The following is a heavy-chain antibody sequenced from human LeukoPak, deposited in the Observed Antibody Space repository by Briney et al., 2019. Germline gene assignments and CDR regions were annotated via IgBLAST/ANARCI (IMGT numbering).Heavy chain of an antibody. J-gene: IGHJ4*02. CDR2: ISWNSGSI. CDR3: AKDESPMGIAAADY. Sequence: GRSLRLSCAASGFTFDDYAMHWVRQAPGKGLEWVSGISWNSGSIGYADSVKGRFTIPRDNAKNSLYLQMNSLRAEDTALYYCAKDESPMGIAAADYWGQGTLVTVPS. V-gene: IGHV3-9*01. D-gene: IGHD6-13*01. CDR1: GFTFDDYA.